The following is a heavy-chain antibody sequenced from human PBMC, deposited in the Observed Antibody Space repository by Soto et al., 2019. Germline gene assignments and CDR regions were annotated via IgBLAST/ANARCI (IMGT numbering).Heavy chain of an antibody. CDR3: AKTYRTSSGAFDY. V-gene: IGHV1-18*01. CDR1: GYSFTGHG. J-gene: IGHJ4*02. D-gene: IGHD3-10*01. Sequence: QVQLVQSAAEVEKPGGSVRVSCMTSGYSFTGHGISWVRQAPGQGLEWMGWISGDGGKTYHTQTLQGRVTMTTDTSTSTAYMELRSLETDDTAVYYCAKTYRTSSGAFDYWAREAWSPSPQ. CDR2: ISGDGGKT.